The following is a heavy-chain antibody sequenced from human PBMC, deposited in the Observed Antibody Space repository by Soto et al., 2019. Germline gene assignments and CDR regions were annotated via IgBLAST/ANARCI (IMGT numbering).Heavy chain of an antibody. Sequence: TLALTCTVSGGSLSSGDYYWSWIRQPPGKGLEWIGYIYYSGSTYYNPSLKSRVTISVDTSKNQFSLKLSSVTAADTAVYYCARGRYSGYARPFDPWGQGTLVTVSS. CDR1: GGSLSSGDYY. D-gene: IGHD5-12*01. J-gene: IGHJ5*02. CDR3: ARGRYSGYARPFDP. V-gene: IGHV4-30-4*01. CDR2: IYYSGST.